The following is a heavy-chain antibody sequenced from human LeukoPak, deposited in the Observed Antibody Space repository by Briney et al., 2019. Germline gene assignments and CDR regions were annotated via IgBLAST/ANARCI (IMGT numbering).Heavy chain of an antibody. CDR2: ISYSDDTI. D-gene: IGHD5-24*01. Sequence: PGGSLRLSCAVSGFSFSDFYMSWIRQAPGKGLEWIAYISYSDDTIYYADSVKGRFAISRDNAKNSLYLQMNSLRAEDTAVYYCAKWGDGYNSAFDYWGQGTLVTVSS. CDR1: GFSFSDFY. CDR3: AKWGDGYNSAFDY. J-gene: IGHJ4*02. V-gene: IGHV3-11*01.